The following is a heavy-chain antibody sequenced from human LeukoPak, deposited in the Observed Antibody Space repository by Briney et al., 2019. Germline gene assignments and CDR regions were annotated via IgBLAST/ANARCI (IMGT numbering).Heavy chain of an antibody. CDR3: ARDHLYCGGDCYSRYYYYMDV. J-gene: IGHJ6*03. V-gene: IGHV1-2*02. Sequence: GASVKVSCKASGYTFTGYYMHWVRQAPGQGLEWMGWINPNSGGTNYAQKFQGRVTMTRDTSISTAYMELSRLRSDDTAMYYCARDHLYCGGDCYSRYYYYMDVWGKGTTVTVSS. D-gene: IGHD2-21*02. CDR2: INPNSGGT. CDR1: GYTFTGYY.